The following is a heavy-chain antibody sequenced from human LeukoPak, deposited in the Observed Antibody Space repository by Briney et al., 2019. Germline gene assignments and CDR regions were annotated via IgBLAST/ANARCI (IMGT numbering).Heavy chain of an antibody. CDR2: IYHSGST. V-gene: IGHV4-30-2*01. D-gene: IGHD3-3*01. CDR3: ARGSDFWSGYYTGYYYYGMDV. CDR1: GGSISSGGYS. Sequence: SETLSLTCAVSGGSISSGGYSWSWLRQPPGKGLEWIGYIYHSGSTYYNPSLKSRVTISVDRSKNQFSLKLSSVTAADTAAYYCARGSDFWSGYYTGYYYYGMDVWGQGTTVTVSS. J-gene: IGHJ6*02.